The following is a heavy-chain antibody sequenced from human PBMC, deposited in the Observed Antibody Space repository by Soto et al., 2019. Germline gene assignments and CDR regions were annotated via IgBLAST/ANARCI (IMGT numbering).Heavy chain of an antibody. Sequence: QVQLVQSGAEVKKPGASVKVYCKASGYTFTDYGISWVRQAPGQGLEWLGWIHTYNGNTNYAQKVQGRVTTTTDSSTSTAYMELRSLRSDDTAVYYCARDAQYSSRWHPIDYWGQGTLVTVSS. CDR3: ARDAQYSSRWHPIDY. CDR1: GYTFTDYG. D-gene: IGHD6-19*01. V-gene: IGHV1-18*01. CDR2: IHTYNGNT. J-gene: IGHJ4*02.